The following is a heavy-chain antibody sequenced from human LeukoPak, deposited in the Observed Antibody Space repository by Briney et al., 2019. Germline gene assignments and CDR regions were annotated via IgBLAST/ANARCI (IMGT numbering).Heavy chain of an antibody. J-gene: IGHJ4*02. CDR3: AREGVGYYFDY. Sequence: GGSLRLSCAASGFTFSSYWMHWVRQAPGKGLVWVSRINTDGSSTSYADSVKGRFTISRDNAKNTLYLQMNSLRAEDTAVYYCAREGVGYYFDYWGPGNLVTVSS. D-gene: IGHD1-26*01. CDR1: GFTFSSYW. V-gene: IGHV3-74*01. CDR2: INTDGSST.